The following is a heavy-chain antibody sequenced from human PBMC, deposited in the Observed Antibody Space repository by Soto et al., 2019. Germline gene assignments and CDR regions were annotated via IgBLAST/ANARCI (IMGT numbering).Heavy chain of an antibody. D-gene: IGHD5-18*01. CDR1: GFTFSSYA. V-gene: IGHV4-59*01. J-gene: IGHJ6*02. Sequence: GSLRLSCAASGFTFSSYAMSWIRQPPGKGLEWIGYIYYSGSTNYNPSLKSRVTISVDTSKNQFSLKLSSVTAADTAVYYCARDRWDSYGYYYYGMDVWGQGTTVTVSS. CDR2: IYYSGST. CDR3: ARDRWDSYGYYYYGMDV.